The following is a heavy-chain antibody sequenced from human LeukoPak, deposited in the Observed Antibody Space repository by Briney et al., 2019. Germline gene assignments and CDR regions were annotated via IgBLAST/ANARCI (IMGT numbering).Heavy chain of an antibody. CDR3: TRGQLGGYYDFWSGYYPDFDY. Sequence: GSLRLSCTASGFTFGDYAMSWFRQAPGKGLEWVGFIRSKAFGGTTEYAASVKGRFTISRDDSKSIAYLQMNSLKTEDTAVYYCTRGQLGGYYDFWSGYYPDFDYWGQGTLVTVSS. J-gene: IGHJ4*02. CDR2: IRSKAFGGTT. V-gene: IGHV3-49*03. CDR1: GFTFGDYA. D-gene: IGHD3-3*01.